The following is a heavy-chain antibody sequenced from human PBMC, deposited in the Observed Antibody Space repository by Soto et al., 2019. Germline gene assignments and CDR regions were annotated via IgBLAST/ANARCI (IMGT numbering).Heavy chain of an antibody. D-gene: IGHD4-17*01. Sequence: QVQLVQSGAEVKKPGASVKVSCKASGYTFTSYHMDWVRQAPGQGLEWMGKINPSGDRTCYAQKFRGRVTMTRDTSTSTDYMELSSLRSEDTAVYYCARDGGNYGDDDYWGQGTLVTVSS. V-gene: IGHV1-46*01. J-gene: IGHJ4*02. CDR1: GYTFTSYH. CDR2: INPSGDRT. CDR3: ARDGGNYGDDDY.